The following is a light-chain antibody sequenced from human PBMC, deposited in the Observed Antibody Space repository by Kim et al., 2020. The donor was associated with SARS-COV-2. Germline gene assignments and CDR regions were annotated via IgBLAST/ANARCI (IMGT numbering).Light chain of an antibody. J-gene: IGKJ4*01. CDR1: QSLLYSSNNKNY. CDR3: HQHYSTPPT. Sequence: VTINCKSSQSLLYSSNNKNYLAWYQQKPGQPPKLLIYWASTRESGVPDRFSGSGSGTDFTLTISRLQAEDVAVYSCHQHYSTPPTFGGGTKVEIK. CDR2: WAS. V-gene: IGKV4-1*01.